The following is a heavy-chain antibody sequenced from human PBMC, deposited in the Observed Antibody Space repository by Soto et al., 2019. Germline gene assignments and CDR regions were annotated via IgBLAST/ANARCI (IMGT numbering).Heavy chain of an antibody. CDR2: ISWNSGSI. CDR1: GFTFDDYA. V-gene: IGHV3-9*01. D-gene: IGHD2-15*01. CDR3: AKGALVAANVGWFDP. J-gene: IGHJ5*02. Sequence: GGSLRLSCAASGFTFDDYAMHWVRQAPGKGLEWVSGISWNSGSIGYADSVKGRFTISRDNAKNSLYLQMNSLRAEDTALYYCAKGALVAANVGWFDPWGQGTLVTVSS.